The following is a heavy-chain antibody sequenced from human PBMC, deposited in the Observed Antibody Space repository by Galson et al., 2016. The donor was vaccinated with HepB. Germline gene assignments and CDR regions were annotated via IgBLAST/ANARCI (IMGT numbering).Heavy chain of an antibody. CDR1: GFSFYSYA. V-gene: IGHV3-30*19. CDR2: MSFDDYAK. Sequence: SLRLSCATSGFSFYSYAMHWVRQAPGKGPEWVASMSFDDYAKSYTDSVKGRVTVSRDNSKNTLYLQMNDLRVDDTALYFCARSSYQIRFMDAFDIWGQGTQVTVS. D-gene: IGHD3-3*01. J-gene: IGHJ3*02. CDR3: ARSSYQIRFMDAFDI.